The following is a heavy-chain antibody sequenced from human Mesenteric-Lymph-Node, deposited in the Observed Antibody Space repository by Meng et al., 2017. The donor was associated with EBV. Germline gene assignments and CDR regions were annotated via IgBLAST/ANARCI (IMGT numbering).Heavy chain of an antibody. CDR2: IIPLFGPP. CDR3: ARDRDAYNYYFDY. CDR1: GDTFSTYA. Sequence: QGQLVQSGAEVKKPGASVKVSCKTSGDTFSTYAITWVRQAPGQGPEWMGGIIPLFGPPNYAQKFQGRVTIIADESTNTAYMELSSLRSEDTAVYYCARDRDAYNYYFDYWGQGTLVTASS. J-gene: IGHJ4*02. D-gene: IGHD5-24*01. V-gene: IGHV1-69*01.